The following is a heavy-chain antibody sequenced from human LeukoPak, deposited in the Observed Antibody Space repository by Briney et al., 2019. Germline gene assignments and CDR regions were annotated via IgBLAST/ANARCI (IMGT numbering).Heavy chain of an antibody. CDR3: ARDQGGGSYRHAFDV. CDR1: GGSVDNSDYY. V-gene: IGHV4-61*08. CDR2: IYHSGNT. D-gene: IGHD1-26*01. Sequence: SETLSLTCSVSGGSVDNSDYYWSWLRQPPGKELEWIGHIYHSGNTIYNPSLKSRVTISVDMSKNQFSLRLTSGTAADTAVYYCARDQGGGSYRHAFDVWGQGKMVTVSS. J-gene: IGHJ3*01.